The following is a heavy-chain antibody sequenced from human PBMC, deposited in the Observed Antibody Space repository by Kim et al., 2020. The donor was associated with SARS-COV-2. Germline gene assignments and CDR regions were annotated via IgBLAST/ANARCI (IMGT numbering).Heavy chain of an antibody. V-gene: IGHV4-39*01. CDR1: GGSISTSSSSTYY. CDR2: IYYSGST. Sequence: SETLSLTCTVSGGSISTSSSSTYYWAWIRQPPGKGLEWIGSIYYSGSTHYNPSLKSRVTISVDTPKNQFSLRLSSVIAADTAVYYCARRGYSSGWSYCTWGQGTLVTVSS. CDR3: ARRGYSSGWSYCT. D-gene: IGHD6-19*01. J-gene: IGHJ5*02.